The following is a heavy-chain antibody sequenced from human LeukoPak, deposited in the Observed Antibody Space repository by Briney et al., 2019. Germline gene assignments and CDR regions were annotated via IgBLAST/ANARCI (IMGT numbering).Heavy chain of an antibody. CDR1: GFTFSSYG. J-gene: IGHJ6*03. Sequence: GGSLRLSCAASGFTFSSYGMHWVRQAPGKGLEWVAVIWYDGSNKYYADAVKGRFTISRDNSKNTLYLQMNSLRAEDTAVYYCAKDAWIAGAPYYYYYMDVWGKGTTVTVSS. CDR2: IWYDGSNK. V-gene: IGHV3-33*06. CDR3: AKDAWIAGAPYYYYYMDV. D-gene: IGHD2-2*03.